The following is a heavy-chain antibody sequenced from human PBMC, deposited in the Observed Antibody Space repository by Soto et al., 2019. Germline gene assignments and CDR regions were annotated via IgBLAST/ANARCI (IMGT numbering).Heavy chain of an antibody. Sequence: QLQLQESGPGLVKPSETLSLTCTVSGGSISSSSYYWGWIRQPPGKTLESLGSIYYSGSTYYNPSLKSRVTVSVDTSKNQFSLKLSSVTAAGTAVYYCARRGYYYDSSGYPSVWYWGQGTLVTVSS. J-gene: IGHJ4*02. D-gene: IGHD3-22*01. CDR1: GGSISSSSYY. CDR3: ARRGYYYDSSGYPSVWY. CDR2: IYYSGST. V-gene: IGHV4-39*01.